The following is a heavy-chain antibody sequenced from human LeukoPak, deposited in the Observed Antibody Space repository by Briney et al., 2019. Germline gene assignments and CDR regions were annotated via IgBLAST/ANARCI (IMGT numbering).Heavy chain of an antibody. D-gene: IGHD3-10*01. Sequence: GGSLRLSCAASGFTFSSYWMHWVRQAPGKGLVWVSRISSDGSSTSYADYVKGRFTISRDNAKNTLYLQMNSLRAEDTAVYYCVRPHYYGSGSYYYWSQGTLVTVSS. V-gene: IGHV3-74*01. CDR2: ISSDGSST. CDR1: GFTFSSYW. CDR3: VRPHYYGSGSYYY. J-gene: IGHJ4*02.